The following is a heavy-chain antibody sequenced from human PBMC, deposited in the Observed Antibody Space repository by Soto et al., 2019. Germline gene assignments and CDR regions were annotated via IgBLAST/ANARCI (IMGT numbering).Heavy chain of an antibody. Sequence: QVQMQESGPGLVKPSETLSLTCTVSGGSISSYYGSWIRQPPGKGLEWIGYIYYSGSTNYNPSLKSRVTISVDTSKNQFSLKLSSVTAADTAVYYCAREEVGGARHNWFDPWGQGTLVTVSS. CDR1: GGSISSYY. V-gene: IGHV4-59*01. D-gene: IGHD1-26*01. CDR2: IYYSGST. CDR3: AREEVGGARHNWFDP. J-gene: IGHJ5*02.